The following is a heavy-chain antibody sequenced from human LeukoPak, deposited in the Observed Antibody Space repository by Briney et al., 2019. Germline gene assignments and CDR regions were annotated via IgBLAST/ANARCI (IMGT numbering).Heavy chain of an antibody. CDR3: TTGVEMPTSFDC. CDR2: IKPKTDGGTT. D-gene: IGHD5-24*01. J-gene: IGHJ4*02. Sequence: GGSLRLSCAASGFSFSNAWMTWVRQAPGKGLEWVGRIKPKTDGGTTDYAAPVKGRFTIASADSKNTLFLQMNSLKTEDTAVYYCTTGVEMPTSFDCWGQGTLVTVSS. V-gene: IGHV3-15*01. CDR1: GFSFSNAW.